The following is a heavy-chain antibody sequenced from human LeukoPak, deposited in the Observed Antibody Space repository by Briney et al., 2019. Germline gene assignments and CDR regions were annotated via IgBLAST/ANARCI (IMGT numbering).Heavy chain of an antibody. D-gene: IGHD3-3*01. Sequence: ASVKVSCTASGYTFTSYDINWVRQATGQGLEWMGWMNPNSGNTGYAQKFQGRVTMTRNTSISTAYMELSSLRSEDTAVYYCARAVRRERITIFGVVPRPPYYFDYWGQGTLVTVSS. V-gene: IGHV1-8*01. CDR1: GYTFTSYD. CDR3: ARAVRRERITIFGVVPRPPYYFDY. CDR2: MNPNSGNT. J-gene: IGHJ4*02.